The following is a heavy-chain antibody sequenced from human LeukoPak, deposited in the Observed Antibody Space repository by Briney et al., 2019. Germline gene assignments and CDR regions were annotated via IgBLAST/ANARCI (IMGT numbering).Heavy chain of an antibody. Sequence: SETLSLTCAVYGGSFSGYYWSWIRQPPGKGLEWIGEINHSGSTNYNPSLKSRVTIPVDTSKNQFSLKLSSVTAADTAVYYCARGRSVLRFLEWLLYFDYWGQGTLVTVSS. CDR2: INHSGST. CDR3: ARGRSVLRFLEWLLYFDY. J-gene: IGHJ4*02. CDR1: GGSFSGYY. D-gene: IGHD3-3*01. V-gene: IGHV4-34*01.